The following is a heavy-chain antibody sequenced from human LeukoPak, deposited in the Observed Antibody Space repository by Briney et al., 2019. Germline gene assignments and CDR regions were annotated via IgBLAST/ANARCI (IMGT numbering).Heavy chain of an antibody. D-gene: IGHD3-9*01. CDR1: GYTLTELS. J-gene: IGHJ4*02. CDR3: ARTEDDILSEMN. CDR2: INPNSGGT. Sequence: ASVKVSCKVSGYTLTELSMHWVRQAPGQGLEWMGWINPNSGGTNYAQKFQGRVTMTTDTSTSTAYMELRSLRSDDTAVYYCARTEDDILSEMNWGQGTLVTVSS. V-gene: IGHV1-2*02.